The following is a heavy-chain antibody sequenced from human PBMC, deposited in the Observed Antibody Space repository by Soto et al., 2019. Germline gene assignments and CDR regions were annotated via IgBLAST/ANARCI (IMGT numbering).Heavy chain of an antibody. CDR1: DGSRTGYH. D-gene: IGHD2-2*01. J-gene: IGHJ5*01. V-gene: IGHV4-34*01. CDR3: ARGTFPGYCSSASCSIRNWFDS. Sequence: SQTLSLTCAVEDGSRTGYHWTWLRQSPGKGLEWIGEINYRGSTNYNPSLKSRVTISVDTSKSQFSLRLTSVTAADTAVYYCARGTFPGYCSSASCSIRNWFDSWGQGTLVTVSS. CDR2: INYRGST.